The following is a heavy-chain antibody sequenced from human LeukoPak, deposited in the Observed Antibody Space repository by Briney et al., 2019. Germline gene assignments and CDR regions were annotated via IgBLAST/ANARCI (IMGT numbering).Heavy chain of an antibody. J-gene: IGHJ5*02. CDR3: ARDQNWFGP. CDR1: GYTFTSYY. Sequence: ASVKVSCKASGYTFTSYYIHWVRQAPGQGLEWMGWINPSSGGTKYAQKSQGRVTMTRDTSISTAYLELGRLRSDDTAVYYCARDQNWFGPWGQGTLVTVSS. V-gene: IGHV1-2*02. CDR2: INPSSGGT.